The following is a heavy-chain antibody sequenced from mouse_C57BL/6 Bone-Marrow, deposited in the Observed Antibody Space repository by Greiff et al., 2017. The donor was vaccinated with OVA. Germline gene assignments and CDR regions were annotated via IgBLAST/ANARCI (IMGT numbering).Heavy chain of an antibody. D-gene: IGHD1-1*01. V-gene: IGHV7-1*01. CDR2: SRNKANDYTT. CDR3: ARATIYYAMDY. J-gene: IGHJ4*01. Sequence: EVQVVESGGGLVQSGGSLRLSCATSGFTFSDFYMNWVRQAPGKGLEWIAVSRNKANDYTTEYSASVKGRFIVSRDTSQSILYLQMNALRAEDTASYYCARATIYYAMDYWGQGTSVTVSS. CDR1: GFTFSDFY.